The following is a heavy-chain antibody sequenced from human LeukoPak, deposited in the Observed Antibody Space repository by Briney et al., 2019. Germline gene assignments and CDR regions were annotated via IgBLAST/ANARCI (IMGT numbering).Heavy chain of an antibody. CDR2: IYSGGST. D-gene: IGHD4-17*01. CDR3: ARVEITWDYGDYYYYYYMDV. CDR1: GFTVSSNY. V-gene: IGHV3-53*01. J-gene: IGHJ6*03. Sequence: GGSLRLSCAASGFTVSSNYMSWVRQAPGKGLEWVSVIYSGGSTYYADSVKGRFTISRDNSKNTLYLQMNSLRAEDTAVYYCARVEITWDYGDYYYYYYMDVWGKGTTVTVSS.